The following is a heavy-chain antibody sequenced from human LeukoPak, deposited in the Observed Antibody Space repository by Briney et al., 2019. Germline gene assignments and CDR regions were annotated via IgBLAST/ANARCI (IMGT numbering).Heavy chain of an antibody. CDR2: INHSGST. V-gene: IGHV4-34*01. Sequence: PSETLSLTCAVYGGSFSGYYWSWIRQPPGKGLEWIGEINHSGSTNYNPSLKSRVTISVDTSKNQFSLKLSSVTAADTAVYYCARVTGYMVEDFFDYWGQGTLVTVSS. CDR1: GGSFSGYY. J-gene: IGHJ4*02. D-gene: IGHD3-9*01. CDR3: ARVTGYMVEDFFDY.